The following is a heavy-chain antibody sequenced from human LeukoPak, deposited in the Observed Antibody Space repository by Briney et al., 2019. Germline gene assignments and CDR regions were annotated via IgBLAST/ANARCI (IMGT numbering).Heavy chain of an antibody. CDR1: GYTFTSYY. V-gene: IGHV1-46*01. CDR2: INPSGGST. J-gene: IGHJ3*02. CDR3: ARDTPHYYDSSGDDAFDI. D-gene: IGHD3-22*01. Sequence: ASVKVSCKASGYTFTSYYMHWVRQAPGQGLEWMGIINPSGGSTSYAQKFQGRATMTRDTSTSTVYMELSSLRSEDTAVYYCARDTPHYYDSSGDDAFDIWGQGTMVTVSS.